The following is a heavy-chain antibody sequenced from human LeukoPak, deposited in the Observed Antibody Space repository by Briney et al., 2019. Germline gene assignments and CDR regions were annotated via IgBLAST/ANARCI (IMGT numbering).Heavy chain of an antibody. CDR2: IKQDGSDR. Sequence: PGGSLRLSCAASGFTFSSHWMSWVRQAPGKGLEWVANIKQDGSDRNYVDSVKGRFTISRDNARNSLYLQMNSLRAEDTALYYCVRGSIVGTRLGFAPWGQGTLVTVSS. CDR1: GFTFSSHW. J-gene: IGHJ5*02. D-gene: IGHD1-26*01. CDR3: VRGSIVGTRLGFAP. V-gene: IGHV3-7*01.